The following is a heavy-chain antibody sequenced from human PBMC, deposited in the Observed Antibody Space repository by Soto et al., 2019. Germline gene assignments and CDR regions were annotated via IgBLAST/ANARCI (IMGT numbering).Heavy chain of an antibody. CDR1: GFTFTSYW. V-gene: IGHV3-7*05. Sequence: QAGGSLRLSCAASGFTFTSYWMSWVRQAPRKGLEWVANIKEDGSESNYVASVKGRFTISRDNAKNSLYLQMNSLRAEDTAVYYCAKNRLSLDPRGEGTLVTVSS. CDR3: AKNRLSLDP. CDR2: IKEDGSES. D-gene: IGHD2-8*01. J-gene: IGHJ5*02.